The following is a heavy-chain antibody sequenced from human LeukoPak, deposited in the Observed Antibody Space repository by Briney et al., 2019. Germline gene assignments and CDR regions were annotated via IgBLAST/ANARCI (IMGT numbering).Heavy chain of an antibody. CDR3: ARDDGYGYGY. V-gene: IGHV3-72*01. CDR2: IRNKAKSYTT. Sequence: GGSLRLSCAASGFTFTDHYMDWVRQPPGKGLEWVGRIRNKAKSYTTDYATSVKGRFTLSRDDSKNSLYLQMNSLKTQDTAVYYCARDDGYGYGYWGQGTLVTVSS. D-gene: IGHD5-18*01. CDR1: GFTFTDHY. J-gene: IGHJ4*02.